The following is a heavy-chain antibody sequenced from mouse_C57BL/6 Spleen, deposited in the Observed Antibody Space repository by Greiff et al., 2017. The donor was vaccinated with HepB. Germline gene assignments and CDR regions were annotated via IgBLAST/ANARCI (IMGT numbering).Heavy chain of an antibody. CDR2: ISSGSSTI. Sequence: DVHLVESGGGLVKPGGSLKLSCAASGFTFSDYGMHWVRQAPEKGLEWVAYISSGSSTIYYADTVKGRFTISRDNAKNTLFLQMTILRSEDTAMYYCAIPSSNYVGGLCDVWGTGTTVTVSS. V-gene: IGHV5-17*01. J-gene: IGHJ1*03. CDR3: AIPSSNYVGGLCDV. CDR1: GFTFSDYG. D-gene: IGHD2-5*01.